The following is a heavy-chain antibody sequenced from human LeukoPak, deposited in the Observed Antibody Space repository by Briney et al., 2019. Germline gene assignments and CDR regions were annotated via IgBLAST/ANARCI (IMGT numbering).Heavy chain of an antibody. CDR3: AREDSSGHYFDY. CDR1: GGSISSGSYY. Sequence: SETLSLTCTVSGGSISSGSYYWSWIRQPAGKGLEWIGRIYTSGSTNYNPSLKSRVTISVDTSKNQFSLGLSSVTAADTAIYYCAREDSSGHYFDYWGQGTLVTVSS. J-gene: IGHJ4*02. CDR2: IYTSGST. V-gene: IGHV4-61*02. D-gene: IGHD5-18*01.